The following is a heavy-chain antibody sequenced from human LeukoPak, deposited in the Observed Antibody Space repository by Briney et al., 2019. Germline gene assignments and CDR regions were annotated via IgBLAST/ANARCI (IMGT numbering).Heavy chain of an antibody. V-gene: IGHV3-23*01. CDR2: ISGSAGSR. D-gene: IGHD4-17*01. CDR1: GFTFSTYA. CDR3: AKDLGDYAHQFDS. J-gene: IGHJ4*02. Sequence: GGSLRLSCVASGFTFSTYAMSWVRQAPGKGLEWVSGISGSAGSRYYADSVKGRFIISRDNSKNTLYMQMNSLRAEDTAVYYCAKDLGDYAHQFDSWGQGTLVTVSS.